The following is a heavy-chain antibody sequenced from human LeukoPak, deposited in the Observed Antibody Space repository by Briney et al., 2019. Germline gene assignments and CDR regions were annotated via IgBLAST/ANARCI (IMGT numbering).Heavy chain of an antibody. J-gene: IGHJ3*02. D-gene: IGHD1-26*01. CDR2: IYSGGST. Sequence: GGSLRLSCVASGFTLSNNYMSWVRAAPVKGLEWVSIIYSGGSTYHADSVKGRFTISRDNSKNTLYLQMKCLRAEDTAMYYCARTIVGTTYDAFDIWGQGTMVTVSS. CDR1: GFTLSNNY. CDR3: ARTIVGTTYDAFDI. V-gene: IGHV3-53*01.